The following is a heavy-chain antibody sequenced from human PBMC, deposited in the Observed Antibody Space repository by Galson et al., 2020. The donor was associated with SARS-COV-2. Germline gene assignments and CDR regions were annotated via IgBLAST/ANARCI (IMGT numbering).Heavy chain of an antibody. CDR3: ARDTFYGFDY. D-gene: IGHD3-10*01. J-gene: IGHJ4*02. Sequence: GGSLRLSCAASGFVFSTDPMNWVRQAPGKGLEWISNIRAEGDAYYAAFVKGRFTSSRDNAKNSLYLQMNTLRAEDTAIYYCARDTFYGFDYWGQGVLVTVSS. CDR2: IRAEGDA. V-gene: IGHV3-21*06. CDR1: GFVFSTDP.